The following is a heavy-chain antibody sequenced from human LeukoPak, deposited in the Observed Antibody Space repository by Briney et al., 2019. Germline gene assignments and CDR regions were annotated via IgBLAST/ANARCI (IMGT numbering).Heavy chain of an antibody. D-gene: IGHD6-19*01. CDR2: IHADGVGT. Sequence: PGGSLRLSCAASGFTFSNYWMSWVRQAPGKGLEWVSSIHADGVGTFYADSVRGRFTISRDNSKNTLDLQMNSLRVEDTAVYYCGKGRVSEWGQGTLVTVSS. V-gene: IGHV3-23*01. CDR3: GKGRVSE. J-gene: IGHJ4*02. CDR1: GFTFSNYW.